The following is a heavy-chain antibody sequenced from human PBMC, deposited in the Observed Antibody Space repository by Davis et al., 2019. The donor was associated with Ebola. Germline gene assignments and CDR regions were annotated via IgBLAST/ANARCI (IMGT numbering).Heavy chain of an antibody. CDR1: GFTFSSYA. J-gene: IGHJ3*02. D-gene: IGHD1-26*01. V-gene: IGHV3-30-3*01. Sequence: PGGSLRLSCAASGFTFSSYAMHWVRQAPGKGLEWVAVISYDGGNKYYADSVKGRFTISRDNSKNTLYLQMNSLRAEDTAVYYCARDPRIVGATDAFDIWGQGTMVTVSS. CDR3: ARDPRIVGATDAFDI. CDR2: ISYDGGNK.